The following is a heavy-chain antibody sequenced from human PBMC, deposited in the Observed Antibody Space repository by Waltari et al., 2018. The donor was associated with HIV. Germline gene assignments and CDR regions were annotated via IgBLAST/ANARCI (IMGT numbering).Heavy chain of an antibody. D-gene: IGHD1-26*01. V-gene: IGHV3-48*04. CDR3: ARTAHGIDF. CDR2: ITSSGYTI. CDR1: GFTFSSSN. Sequence: EVQLVESGGGLVQPGGSLRLSCVASGFTFSSSNMNWVRQAPGKGLEWLSYITSSGYTIYYADSVEGRFTVSRDNAKNSLYLQMNSLRAEDTAVYYCARTAHGIDFWGQGTLVTVSS. J-gene: IGHJ4*02.